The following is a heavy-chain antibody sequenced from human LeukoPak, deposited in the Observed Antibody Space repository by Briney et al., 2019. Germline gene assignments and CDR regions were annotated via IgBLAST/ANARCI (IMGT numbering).Heavy chain of an antibody. D-gene: IGHD3-10*01. CDR1: GFTFSSYS. CDR3: ARDSLLLWFGTNYYGMDV. CDR2: ISSSSSYI. Sequence: GGSLRLSCAASGFTFSSYSMNWVRQAPGKGLEWVSSISSSSSYIYYADSVKGRFTISRDNAKNSLYLQMNSLRAEDTAVYYCARDSLLLWFGTNYYGMDVWGKGTTVTVSS. V-gene: IGHV3-21*01. J-gene: IGHJ6*04.